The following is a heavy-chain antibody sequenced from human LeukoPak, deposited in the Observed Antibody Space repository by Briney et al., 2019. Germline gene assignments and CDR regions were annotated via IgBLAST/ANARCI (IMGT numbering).Heavy chain of an antibody. CDR1: GLTFNNAW. CDR2: IKSKTDGGTP. V-gene: IGHV3-15*01. J-gene: IGHJ3*02. D-gene: IGHD1-26*01. Sequence: GGSLRLSCAASGLTFNNAWMNWVRQAPGKGLEWVGRIKSKTDGGTPDYAAPVKGRFTISRDDSKNMMYLQMNSLKTEDTAVYYCTTGMMGVENDAFDIWGQGTMVTVSS. CDR3: TTGMMGVENDAFDI.